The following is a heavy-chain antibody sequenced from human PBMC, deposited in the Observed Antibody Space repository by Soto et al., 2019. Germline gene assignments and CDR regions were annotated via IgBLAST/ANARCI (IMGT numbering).Heavy chain of an antibody. CDR3: ARGGPQAYCGCDCSLDFY. D-gene: IGHD2-21*02. CDR1: GFTFSSYG. V-gene: IGHV3-33*01. J-gene: IGHJ4*02. CDR2: IWYDGSNK. Sequence: QVQLVESGGGVVQPGRSLRLSCAASGFTFSSYGMHWVRQAPGKGLEWVAVIWYDGSNKYYADSVKGRFTISRDNSKNTLYLQMNSLRAEDTAVYYCARGGPQAYCGCDCSLDFYWGQGTLVTVSS.